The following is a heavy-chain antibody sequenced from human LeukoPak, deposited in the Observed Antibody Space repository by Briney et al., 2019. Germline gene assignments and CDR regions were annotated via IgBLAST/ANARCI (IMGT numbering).Heavy chain of an antibody. CDR3: AELGITMIGGV. J-gene: IGHJ6*04. CDR2: ISSSGSTI. Sequence: GGSLRLSCAASGFIFSNYWMTWVRQAPGKGLEWVSYISSSGSTIYYADSVKGRFTISRDNAKNSLYLQMNSLRAEDTAVYYCAELGITMIGGVWGKGTTVTISS. D-gene: IGHD3-10*02. CDR1: GFIFSNYW. V-gene: IGHV3-48*04.